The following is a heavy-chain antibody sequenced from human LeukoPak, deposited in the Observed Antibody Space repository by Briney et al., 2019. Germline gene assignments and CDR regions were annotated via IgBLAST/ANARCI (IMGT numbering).Heavy chain of an antibody. CDR3: HVVVPAAIIDY. D-gene: IGHD2-2*01. CDR1: GGSISSSSYY. J-gene: IGHJ4*02. Sequence: SETLSLTCTVSGGSISSSSYYWGWIRQPPGKGLEWIGSIYYSGSTYYNTSLKSRVTISVDTSKNQFSLKLSSVTAADTAVYYCHVVVPAAIIDYWGQGTLVTVSS. CDR2: IYYSGST. V-gene: IGHV4-39*01.